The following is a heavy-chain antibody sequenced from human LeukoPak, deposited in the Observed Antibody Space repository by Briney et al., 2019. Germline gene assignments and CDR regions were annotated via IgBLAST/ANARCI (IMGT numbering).Heavy chain of an antibody. CDR3: ATFSTVTRGFDAFDI. D-gene: IGHD4-17*01. J-gene: IGHJ3*02. CDR1: GGSISSSSYY. Sequence: SETLSLTCTVSGGSISSSSYYWGWIRQPPGKGLEWIGSIYYSGSTYYNPSLKSRVTMSVDTSKNQFSLKLSSVTAADTAVYYCATFSTVTRGFDAFDIWGQGTMVTVSS. CDR2: IYYSGST. V-gene: IGHV4-39*07.